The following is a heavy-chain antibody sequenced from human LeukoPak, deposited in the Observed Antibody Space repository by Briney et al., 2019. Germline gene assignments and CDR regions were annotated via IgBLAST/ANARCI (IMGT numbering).Heavy chain of an antibody. CDR3: ARDFGYCSSTSCFRVNWFDP. D-gene: IGHD2-2*03. J-gene: IGHJ5*02. V-gene: IGHV1-2*02. Sequence: ASAKVSCKASGYTFTGYYMHWVRQAPGQGLEWMGWINPNSGGTNYAQKFQGRVTMTRDTSISTAYMELSRLRSDDTAVYYCARDFGYCSSTSCFRVNWFDPWGQGTLVTVSS. CDR1: GYTFTGYY. CDR2: INPNSGGT.